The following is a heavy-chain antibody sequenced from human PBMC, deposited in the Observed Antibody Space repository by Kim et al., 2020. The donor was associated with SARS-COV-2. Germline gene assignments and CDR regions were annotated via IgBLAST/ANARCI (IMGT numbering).Heavy chain of an antibody. V-gene: IGHV4-34*01. D-gene: IGHD3-16*01. Sequence: SETLSLTCAVYGGSFSGYYWSWIRQPPGKGLEWIGEINHSGSTNYNPSLKSRVTISVDTSKNQFSLKLSSVTAADTAVYYCARGNHWAGPGGYGMDVWGQGTTVTVSS. CDR2: INHSGST. J-gene: IGHJ6*02. CDR3: ARGNHWAGPGGYGMDV. CDR1: GGSFSGYY.